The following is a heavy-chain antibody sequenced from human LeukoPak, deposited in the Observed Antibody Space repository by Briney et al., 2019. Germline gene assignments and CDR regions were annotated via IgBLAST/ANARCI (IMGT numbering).Heavy chain of an antibody. V-gene: IGHV4-59*08. D-gene: IGHD3-22*01. CDR2: IYYSGST. CDR3: ARLYDSNWFDP. J-gene: IGHJ5*02. CDR1: GGSISSYY. Sequence: SETLSLTCTVSGGSISSYYWSWIRQRPGKGLEWIGYIYYSGSTNYNPSLKSRVTISVDTSKNQFSLKLSSVTAADTAVYYCARLYDSNWFDPWGQGTLVTVSS.